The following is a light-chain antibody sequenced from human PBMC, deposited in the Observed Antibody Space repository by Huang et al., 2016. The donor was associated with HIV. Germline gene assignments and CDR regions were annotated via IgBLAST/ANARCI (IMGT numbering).Light chain of an antibody. CDR2: SVS. V-gene: IGKV1-39*01. Sequence: IQMTQSPSSLSASVGDRVTITCRASQSISTYLNWYQQKPGHAPKLLIYSVSNLQSGVPSRFSGSGHETDFTLTISGLRPEDFATYYCQQTYSSPYTFGQGAKVEVK. CDR1: QSISTY. CDR3: QQTYSSPYT. J-gene: IGKJ2*01.